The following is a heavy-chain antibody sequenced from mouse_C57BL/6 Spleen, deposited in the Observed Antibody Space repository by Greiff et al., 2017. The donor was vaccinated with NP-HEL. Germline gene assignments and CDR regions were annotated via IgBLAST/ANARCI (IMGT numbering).Heavy chain of an antibody. CDR2: ISDGGSYT. J-gene: IGHJ2*01. CDR1: GFTFSSYA. V-gene: IGHV5-4*01. D-gene: IGHD1-1*01. CDR3: ARDYYGSRSFYFDY. Sequence: DVHLVESGGGLVKPGGSLKLSCAASGFTFSSYAMSWVRQTPEKRLEWVATISDGGSYTYYPDNVKGRFTISRDNAKNNLYLQMSHLKSEDTAMYYCARDYYGSRSFYFDYWGQGTTLTVSS.